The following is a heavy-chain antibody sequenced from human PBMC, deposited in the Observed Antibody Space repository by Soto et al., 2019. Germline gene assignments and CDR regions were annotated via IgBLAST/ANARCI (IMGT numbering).Heavy chain of an antibody. Sequence: GPQLVNPPQTLTLPCTFSGFSLSTSGVGVGWIRQPPGKALEWLALIYWDDDKRYSPSLKSRLTITKDTSKNQVVLTMTNMDPVDTATYYCAHRDYSSSWYVDWFDPWGQGTLVTSP. D-gene: IGHD6-13*01. CDR1: GFSLSTSGVG. V-gene: IGHV2-5*02. CDR3: AHRDYSSSWYVDWFDP. CDR2: IYWDDDK. J-gene: IGHJ5*02.